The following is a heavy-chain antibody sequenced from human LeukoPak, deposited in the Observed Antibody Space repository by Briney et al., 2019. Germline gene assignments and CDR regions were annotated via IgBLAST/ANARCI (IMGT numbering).Heavy chain of an antibody. Sequence: GGSLRLSCAASGFTFSNYAMNWVRQAPGKGLEWVSAISGSGGSTYYADSVKGRFTISRDNSKNTLYLQMNSLRAEDTAVYYCGGQQQLVYYFDYWGQGTLVTVSS. CDR2: ISGSGGST. CDR3: GGQQQLVYYFDY. J-gene: IGHJ4*02. V-gene: IGHV3-23*01. D-gene: IGHD6-13*01. CDR1: GFTFSNYA.